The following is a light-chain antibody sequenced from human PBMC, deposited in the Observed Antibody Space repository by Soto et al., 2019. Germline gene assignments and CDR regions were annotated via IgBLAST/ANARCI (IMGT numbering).Light chain of an antibody. CDR2: GAY. J-gene: IGKJ1*01. V-gene: IGKV3-15*01. CDR1: QSVTSD. Sequence: EIVMTQSPATLSVSPGESATLSCRASQSVTSDLAWYQQKPGQAPRLLAYGAYTRATGIPARFSGSGSGTEFTLTISSLQSEDLAVYYCQQYDEWPWTFGQGTKVEIK. CDR3: QQYDEWPWT.